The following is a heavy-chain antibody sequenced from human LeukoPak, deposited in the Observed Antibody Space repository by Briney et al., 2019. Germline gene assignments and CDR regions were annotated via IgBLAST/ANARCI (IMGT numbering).Heavy chain of an antibody. V-gene: IGHV3-53*01. J-gene: IGHJ6*02. CDR3: AREDNYYYGMDV. CDR2: IYSGGST. CDR1: GFTVSSNY. Sequence: GGSLRLSCAASGFTVSSNYMSWVRQAPGKGLEWVSVIYSGGSTYYVDSVKGRFTISRDNSKNTLYLQMNSLRAEDTAVYYCAREDNYYYGMDVWGQGTTVTVSS.